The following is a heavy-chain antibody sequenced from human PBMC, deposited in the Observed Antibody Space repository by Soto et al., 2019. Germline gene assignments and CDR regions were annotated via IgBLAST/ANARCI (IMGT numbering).Heavy chain of an antibody. CDR1: GFTFSSYG. V-gene: IGHV3-33*01. CDR2: IWYDGSNK. CDR3: ARATGPFWSGYSIPYYYYYMDV. D-gene: IGHD3-3*01. J-gene: IGHJ6*03. Sequence: QVQLVESGGGVVQPGRSLRLSCAASGFTFSSYGMHWVRQAPGKGLEWVAVIWYDGSNKYYADSVKGRFTISRDNSKNTLYLQMNSLRAEDTAVYYCARATGPFWSGYSIPYYYYYMDVWGKGTTVTVSS.